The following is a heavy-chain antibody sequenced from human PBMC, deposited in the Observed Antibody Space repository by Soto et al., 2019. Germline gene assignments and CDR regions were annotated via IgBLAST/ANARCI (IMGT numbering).Heavy chain of an antibody. CDR1: GYTFATYG. Sequence: QIQLVQSGAEMKKPGDSVKVSCKASGYTFATYGISWVRQAPGQGLEWMGWISGYSGNTNYAQNFQGRVYMTTDTSTSTAYMELRSLRSDDTAVYYCARGTAVDYWGQGTLVTVSS. CDR2: ISGYSGNT. J-gene: IGHJ4*02. V-gene: IGHV1-18*04. D-gene: IGHD6-19*01. CDR3: ARGTAVDY.